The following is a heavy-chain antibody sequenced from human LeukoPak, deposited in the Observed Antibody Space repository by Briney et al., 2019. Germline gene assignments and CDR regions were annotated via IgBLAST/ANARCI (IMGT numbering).Heavy chain of an antibody. Sequence: SETLSLTCTVAGGSISSYYRSWIRQSAGKGLECIGYIHYTGSTNYNPSLKSRVTISVETSKNQFSLKVSSVTAADTAVYYCARGGSSWYADYWGQGTLVTVSS. CDR2: IHYTGST. J-gene: IGHJ4*02. V-gene: IGHV4-59*01. CDR1: GGSISSYY. D-gene: IGHD6-13*01. CDR3: ARGGSSWYADY.